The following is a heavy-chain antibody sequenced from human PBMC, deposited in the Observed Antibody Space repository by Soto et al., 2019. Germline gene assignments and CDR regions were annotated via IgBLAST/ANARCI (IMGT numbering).Heavy chain of an antibody. CDR1: GYTFTSYD. J-gene: IGHJ3*02. D-gene: IGHD6-6*01. CDR3: ARASSYEYSSPSAFDI. Sequence: QVQLVQSGAEVKKPGASVKVSCKASGYTFTSYDINWVRQATGQGLEWMGWMNPNSGNTGYAQKFQGRVTMTRNTSISTAYMELSSLRSEDTAVYYCARASSYEYSSPSAFDIWGQGTMVTVSS. CDR2: MNPNSGNT. V-gene: IGHV1-8*01.